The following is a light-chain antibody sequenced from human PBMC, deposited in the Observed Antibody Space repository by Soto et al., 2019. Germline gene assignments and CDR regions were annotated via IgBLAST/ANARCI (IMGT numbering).Light chain of an antibody. Sequence: EIVLTQSPGTLSLSPGERATLSCRASQSVSSTYLAWYQQKPGQAPRLLIYGASSSATGIPDRFSGSGSGTHFSLTISRLEPEDFAVYFCQQYGTSPRTFGQGTKVEIK. CDR2: GAS. CDR3: QQYGTSPRT. V-gene: IGKV3-20*01. CDR1: QSVSSTY. J-gene: IGKJ1*01.